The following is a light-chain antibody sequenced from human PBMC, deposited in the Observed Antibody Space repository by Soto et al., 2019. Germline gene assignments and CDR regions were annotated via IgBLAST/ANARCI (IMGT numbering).Light chain of an antibody. J-gene: IGKJ3*01. CDR2: GAS. CDR3: QQYGSSLLFT. Sequence: EIVLTQSPGTLSLSPGERATLSCRASQSVSSSYLAWYQQKPGQAPRLLIYGASSRATGIPDRFSGSGSGTDFTLTISRREPEDFAVYYCQQYGSSLLFTVGPGTKVDIK. V-gene: IGKV3-20*01. CDR1: QSVSSSY.